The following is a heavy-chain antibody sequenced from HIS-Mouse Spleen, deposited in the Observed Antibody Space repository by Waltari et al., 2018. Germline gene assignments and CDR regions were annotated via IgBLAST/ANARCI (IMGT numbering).Heavy chain of an antibody. CDR3: AREIPYSSSWYDWYFDL. CDR2: IYYSWRT. V-gene: IGHV4-39*07. D-gene: IGHD6-13*01. Sequence: QLQLQESGPGLVKPSETLSLTCTVSGGSISSSSYYWGWIRQPPGKGLEWIGSIYYSWRTDTNPSRKRRVTRSVETSKNQFALKLSSGTAADTAVYYCAREIPYSSSWYDWYFDLWGRGTLVTGSS. J-gene: IGHJ2*01. CDR1: GGSISSSSYY.